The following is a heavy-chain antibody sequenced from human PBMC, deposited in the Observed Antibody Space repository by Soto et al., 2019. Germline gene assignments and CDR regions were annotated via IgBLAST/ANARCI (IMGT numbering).Heavy chain of an antibody. J-gene: IGHJ6*02. Sequence: GGSLRLSCAASGFTFSSYAMSWVRQAPGKGLEWVSAISGSGGSTYYADSVKGRFTISRDNSKNTLYLQMNSLRADDTAVYYCAKIRGYSSSWYDYYYYGMDVWGQGTTVTVSS. D-gene: IGHD6-13*01. V-gene: IGHV3-23*01. CDR3: AKIRGYSSSWYDYYYYGMDV. CDR2: ISGSGGST. CDR1: GFTFSSYA.